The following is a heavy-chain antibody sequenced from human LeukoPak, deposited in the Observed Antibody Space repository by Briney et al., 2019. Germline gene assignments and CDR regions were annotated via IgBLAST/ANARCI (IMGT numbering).Heavy chain of an antibody. CDR2: ISWSSGSI. D-gene: IGHD1-26*01. CDR3: AGGSGRYGFDV. Sequence: GGSLRLSCAASGFTFDDYAMHWVRQAPGKGLEWVSGISWSSGSIGYADSVKGRFIISRDNAKNSLYLQMNSLRAEDTALYYCAGGSGRYGFDVWGQGTMVIVSS. V-gene: IGHV3-9*01. CDR1: GFTFDDYA. J-gene: IGHJ3*01.